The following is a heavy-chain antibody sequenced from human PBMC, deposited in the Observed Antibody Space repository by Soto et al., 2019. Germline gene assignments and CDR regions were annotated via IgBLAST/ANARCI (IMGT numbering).Heavy chain of an antibody. J-gene: IGHJ4*02. D-gene: IGHD3-22*01. Sequence: QVQLVQSGAEVKKPGSSVKVSCKASGGTFSSYAISWVRQAPGQGLEWMGGIIPIFGTANYAQKFQGRVTITADESTNTAYMELSSLRSEDTAMYYCAREGASGSHIGYWGQGTLVTVSS. CDR2: IIPIFGTA. V-gene: IGHV1-69*01. CDR1: GGTFSSYA. CDR3: AREGASGSHIGY.